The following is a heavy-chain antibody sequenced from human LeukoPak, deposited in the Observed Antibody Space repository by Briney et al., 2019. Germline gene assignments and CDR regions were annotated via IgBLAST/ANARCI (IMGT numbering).Heavy chain of an antibody. D-gene: IGHD2-21*02. V-gene: IGHV3-30*04. CDR3: ARAIPSPYCGGDCYSGAFDY. Sequence: PGRSLRVSCAASGFTFSSYAMHWVRQAPGKGLEWVAVISYDGSNKYYADSVKGRFTISRDNSKNTLYLQMNSLRAEDTAVYYCARAIPSPYCGGDCYSGAFDYWGQGTLVTVSS. CDR1: GFTFSSYA. CDR2: ISYDGSNK. J-gene: IGHJ4*02.